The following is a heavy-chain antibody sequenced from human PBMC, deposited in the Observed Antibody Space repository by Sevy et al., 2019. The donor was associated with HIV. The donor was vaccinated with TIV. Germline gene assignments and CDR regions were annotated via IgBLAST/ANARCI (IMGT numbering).Heavy chain of an antibody. Sequence: GGSLRLSCAASGFTFSSYWMSWVRQAPGKGLEWLATINLDGSETFYVDSVKGRFTISRHNPRKSVYLQMTSLSAEDTAVYYCASLFYGSADYWGQGTLVTVSS. CDR1: GFTFSSYW. CDR3: ASLFYGSADY. V-gene: IGHV3-7*01. J-gene: IGHJ4*02. D-gene: IGHD3-10*01. CDR2: INLDGSET.